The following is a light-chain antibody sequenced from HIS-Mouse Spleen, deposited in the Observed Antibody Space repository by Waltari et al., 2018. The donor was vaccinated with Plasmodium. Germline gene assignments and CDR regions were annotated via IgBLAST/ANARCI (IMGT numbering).Light chain of an antibody. Sequence: SYELTQPSSVSVSPGQTARITCPGDVLAKKYARWFQQKPGQAPVLLIYNDSERPSGIPERFSGSSSGTTVTLTISGAQVEDEADYYCYSAADNNLVFGGGTKLTVL. V-gene: IGLV3-27*01. J-gene: IGLJ3*02. CDR3: YSAADNNLV. CDR1: VLAKKY. CDR2: NDS.